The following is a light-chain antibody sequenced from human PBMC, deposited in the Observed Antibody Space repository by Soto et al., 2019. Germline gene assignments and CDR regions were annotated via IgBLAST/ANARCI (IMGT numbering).Light chain of an antibody. CDR3: QQYGSSPGT. V-gene: IGKV3D-20*01. CDR1: QSVSSSY. Sequence: EIVLTQSPATLSLSPGERATLSCGASQSVSSSYLAWYQQKPGLAPRLLIYDASSRATGIPDRFSVSGSGTDFTLTISRLEPEDFALYYCQQYGSSPGTFGGGTKVEIK. CDR2: DAS. J-gene: IGKJ4*01.